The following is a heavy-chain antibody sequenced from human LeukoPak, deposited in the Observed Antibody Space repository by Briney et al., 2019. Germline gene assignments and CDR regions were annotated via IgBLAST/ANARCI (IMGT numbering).Heavy chain of an antibody. CDR1: GFTFSSYW. D-gene: IGHD3-10*01. Sequence: QSGGSLRLSCAASGFTFSSYWMSWVRQAPGKGLEWVANIKQDGSEKYYVDSVKGRFTISRDNAKNSLYLQMNSLRAEDTALYYCAKGAGIGSGSPSDYWGQGTLVTVSS. CDR2: IKQDGSEK. V-gene: IGHV3-7*03. J-gene: IGHJ4*02. CDR3: AKGAGIGSGSPSDY.